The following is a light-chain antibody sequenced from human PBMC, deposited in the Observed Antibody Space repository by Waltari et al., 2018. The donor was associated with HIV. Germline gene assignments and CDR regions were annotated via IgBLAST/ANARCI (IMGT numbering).Light chain of an antibody. J-gene: IGLJ2*01. CDR1: SSNVGRNA. CDR2: RDN. Sequence: QSALTQPPSASGTPGQRVTISCSGSSSNVGRNAVYWYQKFPGSAPQLVIYRDNQRAPGVSDRCSGSKSGAAAALAISGLRSEDEADFYCSTWDDSLKDVLFGGGTKLTVL. CDR3: STWDDSLKDVL. V-gene: IGLV1-47*01.